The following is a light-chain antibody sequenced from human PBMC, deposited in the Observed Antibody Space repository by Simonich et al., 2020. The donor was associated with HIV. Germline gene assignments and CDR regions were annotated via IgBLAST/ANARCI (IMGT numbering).Light chain of an antibody. CDR1: QSSSSW. CDR2: KAS. CDR3: QQYNSYWT. J-gene: IGKJ1*01. Sequence: DIQMTQSPSTLSGSVGDRVTSTCRASQSSSSWLAWYQQKPGKAPKLLIYKASSLESGVPSRFSGSGSGTEFTLTIASLQPDDSATYYCQQYNSYWTFGQGTKVEIK. V-gene: IGKV1-5*03.